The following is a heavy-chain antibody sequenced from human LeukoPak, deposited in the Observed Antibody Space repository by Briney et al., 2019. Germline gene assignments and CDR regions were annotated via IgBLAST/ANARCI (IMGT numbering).Heavy chain of an antibody. D-gene: IGHD2-15*01. J-gene: IGHJ4*02. V-gene: IGHV1-18*01. CDR1: GYTFTSYG. CDR2: ISAYNGNT. CDR3: ARDVAGADSGSYFDY. Sequence: ASVKVSCKASGYTFTSYGISWVRQAPGQGLEWMGWISAYNGNTNYAQKLQGGVTMTTDTSTSTAYMELSSLRSEDTAVYYCARDVAGADSGSYFDYWGQGTLVTVSS.